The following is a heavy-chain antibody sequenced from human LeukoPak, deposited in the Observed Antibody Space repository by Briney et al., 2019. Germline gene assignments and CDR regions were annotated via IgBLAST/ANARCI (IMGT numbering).Heavy chain of an antibody. J-gene: IGHJ4*02. CDR2: ISYDGSNK. Sequence: GSLRLSCAASGFTFSSYGMHWVRQAPGKGLEWVAVISYDGSNKYYADSVKGRFTISRDNSKNTLYLQMNSLRAEDTAVYYCARGDSSGYVCDYWGQGTLVTVSS. CDR1: GFTFSSYG. D-gene: IGHD3-22*01. CDR3: ARGDSSGYVCDY. V-gene: IGHV3-30*03.